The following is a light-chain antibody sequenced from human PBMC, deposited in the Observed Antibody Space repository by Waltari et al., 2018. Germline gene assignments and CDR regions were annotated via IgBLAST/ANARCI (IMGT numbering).Light chain of an antibody. V-gene: IGLV8-61*01. J-gene: IGLJ3*02. Sequence: QTVVTQEPSLSVSPGGTVTLTCALSSGSLSTTSYATWYQQTPGQAPRTLVYKANARSSGVPDRFSGSILGNTAALTITGARSDDESDYCCARYMGGGVWVYGGGTRLPAL. CDR1: SGSLSTTSY. CDR2: KAN. CDR3: ARYMGGGVWV.